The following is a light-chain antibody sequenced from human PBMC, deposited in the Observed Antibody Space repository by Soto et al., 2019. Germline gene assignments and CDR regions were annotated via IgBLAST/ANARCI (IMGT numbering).Light chain of an antibody. CDR3: QQSYSTLRT. Sequence: IQWTQSPSFLSASLVDRVTITCLASQSISSYLNWYQQKPGKAPKLLIYDASSLQSGVPSRFSGSGSGTDFTLTISSLQPEDFATYYCQQSYSTLRTFGQGTKVDIK. V-gene: IGKV1-39*01. J-gene: IGKJ1*01. CDR1: QSISSY. CDR2: DAS.